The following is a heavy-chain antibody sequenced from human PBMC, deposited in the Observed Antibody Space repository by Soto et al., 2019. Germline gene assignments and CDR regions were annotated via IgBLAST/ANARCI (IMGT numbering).Heavy chain of an antibody. Sequence: QVHLVQSGAEVKKPGASVKVSCKAPGYTFTDHFIHWVRQAPGQGLEWMGWINPISGDTNYAPKFQHRLAMTRDTSINTVYMDLRRLISGDTGVYYCARVRLEPYGVDVWGQGTTVTVSS. V-gene: IGHV1-2*02. J-gene: IGHJ6*01. CDR3: ARVRLEPYGVDV. CDR1: GYTFTDHF. CDR2: INPISGDT.